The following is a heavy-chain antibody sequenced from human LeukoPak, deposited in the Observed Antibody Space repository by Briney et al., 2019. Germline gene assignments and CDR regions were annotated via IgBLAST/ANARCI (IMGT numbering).Heavy chain of an antibody. D-gene: IGHD3-9*01. CDR3: ARSAPTLTYDILTGYLGY. Sequence: GASVKVSCKASGYIFTGYYMHWVRQAPGQGLEWMEWINPNSGATNYAQKFQGRVTMTRDTSISTAYMELSRLRSDDTAVYYCARSAPTLTYDILTGYLGYWGQGTLVTVSS. CDR2: INPNSGAT. V-gene: IGHV1-2*02. J-gene: IGHJ4*02. CDR1: GYIFTGYY.